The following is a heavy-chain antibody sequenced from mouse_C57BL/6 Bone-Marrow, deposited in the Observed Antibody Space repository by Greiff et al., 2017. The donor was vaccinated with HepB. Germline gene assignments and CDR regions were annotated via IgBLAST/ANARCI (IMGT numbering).Heavy chain of an antibody. D-gene: IGHD1-1*01. Sequence: DVMLVESGGGLVQPGGSLSLSCAASGFTSTDYYMSWVRQPPGKALEWLGFIRNKANGYTTEYSASVKGRFTISRDNSQSILYLQMNALRAEDSATYYCASHITTVVAKDWYFDVWGTGTTVTVSS. CDR2: IRNKANGYTT. CDR3: ASHITTVVAKDWYFDV. J-gene: IGHJ1*03. CDR1: GFTSTDYY. V-gene: IGHV7-3*01.